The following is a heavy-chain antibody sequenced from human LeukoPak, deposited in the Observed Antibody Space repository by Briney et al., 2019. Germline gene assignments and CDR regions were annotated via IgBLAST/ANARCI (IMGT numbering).Heavy chain of an antibody. V-gene: IGHV1-18*01. CDR3: ARDGSWLTYQDAFDI. D-gene: IGHD6-19*01. Sequence: ASVKVSCKASGYTFFTSDVSWVRQAPGQGLEWMGWISAYNGKTNYAQKFQGRVTMTTDTSTNTAYMELRSLRSDDTAVYYCARDGSWLTYQDAFDIWGQGTMVTVSS. CDR1: GYTFFTSD. J-gene: IGHJ3*02. CDR2: ISAYNGKT.